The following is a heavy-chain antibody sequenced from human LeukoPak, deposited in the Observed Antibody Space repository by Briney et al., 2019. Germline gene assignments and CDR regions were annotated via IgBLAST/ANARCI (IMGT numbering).Heavy chain of an antibody. V-gene: IGHV3-33*06. CDR2: IWYDGSNK. J-gene: IGHJ4*01. CDR3: AKGIYSSGWSYFDY. CDR1: GFTSSSYG. Sequence: GGSLRLSCAASGFTSSSYGMHWVRQAPGKGLEWVAVIWYDGSNKYYADSVKGRFTISRDNSKNTLYLQMNSLRAEDTAVYYCAKGIYSSGWSYFDYWGHGTLVTVSS. D-gene: IGHD6-19*01.